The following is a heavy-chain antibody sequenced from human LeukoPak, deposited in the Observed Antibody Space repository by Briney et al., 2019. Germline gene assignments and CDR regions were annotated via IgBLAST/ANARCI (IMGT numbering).Heavy chain of an antibody. CDR1: GVTFTTYC. Sequence: PGGSLRLSCAAAGVTFTTYCMSWVRQAPGKGLEWVANINQAGSEKNYADSVNVRFTISRDNAKNSLYLQMNRLRAEDTAVYYCARVRGFGVVIMPGAFDIWGQGTMVSVSS. V-gene: IGHV3-7*01. J-gene: IGHJ3*02. CDR2: INQAGSEK. D-gene: IGHD3-3*01. CDR3: ARVRGFGVVIMPGAFDI.